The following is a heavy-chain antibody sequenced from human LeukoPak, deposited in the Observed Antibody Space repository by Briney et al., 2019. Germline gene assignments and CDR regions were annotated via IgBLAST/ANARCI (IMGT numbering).Heavy chain of an antibody. J-gene: IGHJ6*02. Sequence: SETLSLTCAVYGGSFSGYYWSWIRQPPGKGLEWIGEINHSGSTNYNPSLKSRVTISVDTSKNQFSLKLSSVTAADTAVYYCARLQWLVSYYYYGMDVWGQGTTVNVSS. CDR2: INHSGST. D-gene: IGHD6-19*01. V-gene: IGHV4-34*01. CDR3: ARLQWLVSYYYYGMDV. CDR1: GGSFSGYY.